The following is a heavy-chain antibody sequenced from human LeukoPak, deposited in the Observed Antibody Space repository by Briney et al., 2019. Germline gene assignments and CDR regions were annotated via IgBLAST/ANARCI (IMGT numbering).Heavy chain of an antibody. CDR2: INPRSGST. CDR1: GYTFSSYY. D-gene: IGHD3-10*01. Sequence: GASVKVSCKASGYTFSSYYMHWVRQAPGQGLEWMGVINPRSGSTSYAQKFQGRVSMTRDTSINTAYMELSRLRSDDTAVYYCARLGRSGRNWFDPWGQGTLVTVSS. V-gene: IGHV1-46*01. CDR3: ARLGRSGRNWFDP. J-gene: IGHJ5*02.